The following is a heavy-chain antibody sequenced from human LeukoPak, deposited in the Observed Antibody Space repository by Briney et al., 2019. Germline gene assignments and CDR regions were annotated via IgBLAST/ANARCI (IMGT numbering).Heavy chain of an antibody. Sequence: GGSLRLSCAASGPTFSSYGMHWVRQAPGKGLEWVAVISYDGSNKYYADSVKGRFTISRDNSKNTLYLQMNSLRAEDTAVYYCAKDRGYCSSTSCEYYYYYGMDVWGQGTTVTVSS. CDR1: GPTFSSYG. D-gene: IGHD2-2*01. CDR3: AKDRGYCSSTSCEYYYYYGMDV. CDR2: ISYDGSNK. J-gene: IGHJ6*02. V-gene: IGHV3-30*18.